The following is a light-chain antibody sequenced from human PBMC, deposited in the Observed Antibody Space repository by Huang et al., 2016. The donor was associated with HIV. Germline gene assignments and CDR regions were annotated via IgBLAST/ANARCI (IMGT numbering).Light chain of an antibody. V-gene: IGKV3-11*01. Sequence: EIVLTQSPATLSLSPGERATLSCRASQGVSSYLAWYQQKPGQAPRLLIYDASNRATGIPARFSGSGSGTDFTLTINSLEPEDFVVYYCQQRSNWPGTFGQGTKVEIK. CDR2: DAS. CDR1: QGVSSY. CDR3: QQRSNWPGT. J-gene: IGKJ1*01.